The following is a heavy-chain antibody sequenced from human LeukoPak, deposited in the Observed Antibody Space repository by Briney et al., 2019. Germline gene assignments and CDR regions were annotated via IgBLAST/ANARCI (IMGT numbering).Heavy chain of an antibody. CDR3: ATSGDSSGYYGNY. CDR1: GYTFTSYD. Sequence: ASVKVSCKASGYTFTSYDINWVRQATGQGLEWMGWMNPNSGNTGYAQKFQGRVTITRNTSISTAYMELSSLRSEDTAVYYCATSGDSSGYYGNYWGRGTLVTVSS. J-gene: IGHJ4*02. CDR2: MNPNSGNT. D-gene: IGHD3-22*01. V-gene: IGHV1-8*03.